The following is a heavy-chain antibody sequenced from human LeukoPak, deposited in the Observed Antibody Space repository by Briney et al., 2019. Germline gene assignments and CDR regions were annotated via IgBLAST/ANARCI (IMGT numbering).Heavy chain of an antibody. Sequence: SETLSLTCTVSGGSITSDNYFWSWIRHLPGKGLEWIGYIYHSGNTYYNPPLKSRVIMSVDASENQFSLKLSSVTAADTAVYYCAREVIAATVTDAFDIWGPGTLVTVSS. CDR3: AREVIAATVTDAFDI. CDR2: IYHSGNT. CDR1: GGSITSDNYF. D-gene: IGHD6-13*01. J-gene: IGHJ3*02. V-gene: IGHV4-31*03.